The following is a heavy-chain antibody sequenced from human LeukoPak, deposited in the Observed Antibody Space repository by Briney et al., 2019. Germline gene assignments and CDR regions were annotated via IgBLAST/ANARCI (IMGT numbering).Heavy chain of an antibody. CDR2: INHSGST. V-gene: IGHV4-34*01. CDR3: AREEGYCSSTSCYSEMALDY. D-gene: IGHD2-2*02. Sequence: KPSETLSLTCAVYGGSFSGYYWSWIRQPPGKGLEWIGEINHSGSTNYNPSLKSRVTISVDTSKNQFSLKLSSVTAADTAVYYCAREEGYCSSTSCYSEMALDYWGQGTLVTVSS. CDR1: GGSFSGYY. J-gene: IGHJ4*02.